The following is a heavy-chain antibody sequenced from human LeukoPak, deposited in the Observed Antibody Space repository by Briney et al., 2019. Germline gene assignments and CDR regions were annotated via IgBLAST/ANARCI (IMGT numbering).Heavy chain of an antibody. CDR2: IYYSGST. Sequence: SETLSLTCTVSGFSISSSSYYWGWIRQPPGKGLEWIGSIYYSGSTYYNPSLKSRVTISVDTSKNQFSLKLSSVTAADTAVYYCARDYSSLSGFDYWGQGTLVTVSS. V-gene: IGHV4-39*02. CDR1: GFSISSSSYY. J-gene: IGHJ4*02. CDR3: ARDYSSLSGFDY. D-gene: IGHD6-19*01.